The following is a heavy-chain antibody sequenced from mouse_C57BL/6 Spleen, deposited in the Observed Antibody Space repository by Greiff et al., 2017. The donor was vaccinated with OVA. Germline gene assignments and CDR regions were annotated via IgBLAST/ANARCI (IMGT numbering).Heavy chain of an antibody. CDR2: INPGSGGT. CDR3: ARVGIPYDYDGGGYFDY. D-gene: IGHD2-4*01. CDR1: GYAFTNYL. V-gene: IGHV1-54*01. Sequence: QVQLQQSGAELVRPGTSVKVSCKASGYAFTNYLIEWVKQRPGQGLEWIGVINPGSGGTNYNEKFKGKATLTADKSSSTAYMQLSSLTSEDSAVYFCARVGIPYDYDGGGYFDYWGQGTTLTVSS. J-gene: IGHJ2*01.